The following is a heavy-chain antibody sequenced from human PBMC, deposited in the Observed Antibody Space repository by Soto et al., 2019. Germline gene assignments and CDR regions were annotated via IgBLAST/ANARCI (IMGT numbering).Heavy chain of an antibody. CDR3: ARPREAGKYYYGVDV. CDR1: GYSFTSYW. Sequence: PGESLKISCKGSGYSFTSYWIGWVRQMPGKGLEWMGIIYPGDSDTRYSPSFQGQVTISADKSISTAYLQWSGLKASDTAMYYCARPREAGKYYYGVDVWGQGTTVTVSS. CDR2: IYPGDSDT. J-gene: IGHJ6*02. V-gene: IGHV5-51*01. D-gene: IGHD6-19*01.